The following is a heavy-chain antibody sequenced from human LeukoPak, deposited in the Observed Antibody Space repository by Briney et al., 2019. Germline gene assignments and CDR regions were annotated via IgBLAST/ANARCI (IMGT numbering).Heavy chain of an antibody. V-gene: IGHV4-34*01. CDR3: ARGRIRGYGRTGFDY. CDR1: GGSFSGYY. CDR2: INHSGST. J-gene: IGHJ4*02. D-gene: IGHD3-10*01. Sequence: PSETLSLTCAVYGGSFSGYYWSWIRQPPGKGLEWIGEINHSGSTNYNPSLKSRVTISVDTSKNQFSLKLSSVTAADTAVYYRARGRIRGYGRTGFDYWGQGTLVTVSS.